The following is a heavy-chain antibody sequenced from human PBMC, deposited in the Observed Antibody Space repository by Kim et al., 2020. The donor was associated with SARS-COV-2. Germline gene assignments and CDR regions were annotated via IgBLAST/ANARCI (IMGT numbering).Heavy chain of an antibody. D-gene: IGHD1-7*01. V-gene: IGHV3-15*01. Sequence: GGSLRLSCAASGFTFSNAWMSWVRQAPGKGLEWVGRIKSKTDGGTTDYAAPVKGRFTISRDDSKNTLYLQMNSLKTEDTAVYYCTTDHNWNYCWRCMDVWGQGTTVTVSS. CDR3: TTDHNWNYCWRCMDV. CDR2: IKSKTDGGTT. CDR1: GFTFSNAW. J-gene: IGHJ6*02.